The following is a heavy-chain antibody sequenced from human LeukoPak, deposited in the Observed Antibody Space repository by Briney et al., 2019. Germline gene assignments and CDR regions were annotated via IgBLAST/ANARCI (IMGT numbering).Heavy chain of an antibody. CDR1: GFTFSSYA. CDR3: ATSGTRGVINGH. Sequence: GGSLRLSCAASGFTFSSYAMGWVRQAPGKGLEWVANIKQDGSETYYVDSVKGRFTISRDNAKKSLYLQMNSLRVEDTAVYYCATSGTRGVINGHWGQGTLVTVSS. CDR2: IKQDGSET. D-gene: IGHD3-10*01. V-gene: IGHV3-7*03. J-gene: IGHJ4*02.